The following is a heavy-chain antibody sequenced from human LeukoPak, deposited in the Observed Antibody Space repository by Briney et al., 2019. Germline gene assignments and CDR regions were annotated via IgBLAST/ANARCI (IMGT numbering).Heavy chain of an antibody. CDR2: ISPTGSTT. D-gene: IGHD6-6*01. CDR3: ARGPNSNWSGLDF. Sequence: GGSLRLSCTASGFSFSGHWMHWARQLPGKGLGWVSRISPTGSTTSYADSVKGRFTVSRDNAKNTLYLQVNNLRAEDTAVYYCARGPNSNWSGLDFWGQGTLLTVSS. CDR1: GFSFSGHW. J-gene: IGHJ4*02. V-gene: IGHV3-74*01.